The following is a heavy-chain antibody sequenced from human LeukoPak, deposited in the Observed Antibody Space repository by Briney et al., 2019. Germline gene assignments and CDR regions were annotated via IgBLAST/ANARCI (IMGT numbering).Heavy chain of an antibody. D-gene: IGHD1-26*01. Sequence: AASVKVSFKGSGGTFNSYAISWVRQAPGQGLEWMGGIIPIFGTANYAQKFQGRVTITADESTSTAYMELSSLRSEDTAVYYCARVQGGDWYFDLWGRGTLVTVSS. CDR3: ARVQGGDWYFDL. V-gene: IGHV1-69*01. J-gene: IGHJ2*01. CDR2: IIPIFGTA. CDR1: GGTFNSYA.